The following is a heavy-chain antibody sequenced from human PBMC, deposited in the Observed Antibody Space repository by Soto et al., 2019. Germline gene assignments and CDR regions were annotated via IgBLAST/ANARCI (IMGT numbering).Heavy chain of an antibody. CDR2: IYTSGST. CDR3: ARDSEGGSPEINPFDY. D-gene: IGHD1-26*01. V-gene: IGHV4-4*07. Sequence: SETLSLTCTVSGGSISSYYWSWIRQPAGKGLEWIGRIYTSGSTNYNPSLKSRVTMSVDTSKNQFSLKLSSVTAADTAVYYCARDSEGGSPEINPFDYWGQGTLVTVSS. J-gene: IGHJ4*02. CDR1: GGSISSYY.